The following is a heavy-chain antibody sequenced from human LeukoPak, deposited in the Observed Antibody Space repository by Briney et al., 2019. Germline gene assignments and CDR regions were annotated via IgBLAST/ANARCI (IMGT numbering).Heavy chain of an antibody. D-gene: IGHD6-13*01. CDR2: IKPDGSAQ. CDR1: GFTFSSNW. J-gene: IGHJ4*02. Sequence: GGSLRLSCATSGFTFSSNWMSWVRHVPGRGLDWVANIKPDGSAQYYAASVKGRFTVSRDNAKNSVYLQMNSLRVEDTAVYYCARANNSSRHNWGQGTLVTVSA. CDR3: ARANNSSRHN. V-gene: IGHV3-7*01.